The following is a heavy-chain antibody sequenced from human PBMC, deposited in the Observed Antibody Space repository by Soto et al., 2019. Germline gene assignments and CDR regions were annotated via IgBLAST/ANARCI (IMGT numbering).Heavy chain of an antibody. D-gene: IGHD2-2*02. CDR2: IKSKTDGGTT. CDR1: GFTFSNAW. Sequence: PGGSLRLSCAASGFTFSNAWMSWVRQAPGKGLEWVGRIKSKTDGGTTDYAAPVKGRFTISRDDSKNTLYLQMNSLKTEDTAVYYCTTDPTNILDDFDIWGQGTMVPVSS. J-gene: IGHJ3*02. V-gene: IGHV3-15*01. CDR3: TTDPTNILDDFDI.